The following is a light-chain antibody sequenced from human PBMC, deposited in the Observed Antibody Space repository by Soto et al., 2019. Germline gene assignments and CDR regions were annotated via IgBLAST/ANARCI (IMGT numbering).Light chain of an antibody. CDR1: QGISSW. Sequence: DIQMTQSPSSVSASVGDRVIITCRASQGISSWLAWYRQKPGEAPKLLIYAASSLQSVVPSRFSGSGYGTDFTLTITSLQPEDSSVYYCQQADSFPFAFGPGTKVNIK. CDR2: AAS. CDR3: QQADSFPFA. V-gene: IGKV1-12*01. J-gene: IGKJ3*01.